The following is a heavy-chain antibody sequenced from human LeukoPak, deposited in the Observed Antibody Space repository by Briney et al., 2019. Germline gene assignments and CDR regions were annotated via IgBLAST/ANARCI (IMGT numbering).Heavy chain of an antibody. Sequence: GGSLRLSCAASGFTFSSYEMNWVRQAPGKGLEWVSYISSGGSTVYYADSVKGRYTISRDNSKNTLYLQMNSLRVEDTAVYYCAKETDIVVVVAATFFDYWGQGTLVTVSS. V-gene: IGHV3-48*03. J-gene: IGHJ4*02. CDR1: GFTFSSYE. D-gene: IGHD2-15*01. CDR2: ISSGGSTV. CDR3: AKETDIVVVVAATFFDY.